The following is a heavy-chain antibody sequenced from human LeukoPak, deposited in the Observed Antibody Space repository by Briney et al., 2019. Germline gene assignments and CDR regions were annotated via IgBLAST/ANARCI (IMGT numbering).Heavy chain of an antibody. V-gene: IGHV5-51*01. CDR3: ARPRDSSSQYYFDY. CDR1: GYTFSSYW. J-gene: IGHJ4*02. Sequence: GESLKISCKGSGYTFSSYWIGWVRQMPGKGLEWMGIIYPGDSDIRYNPSFQGQVTISSDKSISTAYLQWSSLKASDTAMYYCARPRDSSSQYYFDYGGQGTLVTVSS. CDR2: IYPGDSDI. D-gene: IGHD6-6*01.